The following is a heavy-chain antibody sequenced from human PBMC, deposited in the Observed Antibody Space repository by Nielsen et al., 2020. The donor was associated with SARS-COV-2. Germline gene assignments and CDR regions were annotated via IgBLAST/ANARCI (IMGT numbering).Heavy chain of an antibody. CDR3: AREMMGYCSSTSCYEIDY. CDR2: IYYNGIS. CDR1: GGSISSRSYY. V-gene: IGHV4-39*02. Sequence: ESLKISCTVSGGSISSRSYYWGWIRQPPGKGLEWIGSIYYNGISYYNASLESRVTISLDTSKNQFSLKLTSVTAADTAVYFCAREMMGYCSSTSCYEIDYRGQGTLVTVSS. J-gene: IGHJ4*02. D-gene: IGHD2-2*01.